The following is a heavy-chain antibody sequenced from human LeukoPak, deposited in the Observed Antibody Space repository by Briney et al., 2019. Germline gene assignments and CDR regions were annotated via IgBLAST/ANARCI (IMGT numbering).Heavy chain of an antibody. CDR2: INHSGST. J-gene: IGHJ4*02. V-gene: IGHV4-34*01. Sequence: PSETLSLTCAVYGGSFSGDYWSWIRQPPGKGLEWIGEINHSGSTNYNPSLKSRVTISVDTSKNQFSLKLSSVTAADTAVYYCARGRNYFDYWGQGTLVTVSS. CDR3: ARGRNYFDY. CDR1: GGSFSGDY.